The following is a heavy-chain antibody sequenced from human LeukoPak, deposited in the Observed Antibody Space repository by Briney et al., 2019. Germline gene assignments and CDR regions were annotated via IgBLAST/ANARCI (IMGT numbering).Heavy chain of an antibody. V-gene: IGHV4-31*03. Sequence: KPSETLSLTCTVSGGSISSGGYYWSWIRQHPGKGLEWIGYIYYSGSTYYNPSLKSRVTISVDTSKNQFSLKLSSVTATDTAVYYCARDHHINWFDPWGQGTLVTVSS. CDR3: ARDHHINWFDP. CDR1: GGSISSGGYY. J-gene: IGHJ5*02. CDR2: IYYSGST.